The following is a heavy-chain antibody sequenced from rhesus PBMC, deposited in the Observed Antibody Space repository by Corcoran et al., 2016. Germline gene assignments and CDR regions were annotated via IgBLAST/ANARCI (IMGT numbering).Heavy chain of an antibody. J-gene: IGHJ6*01. CDR1: GFSLTTSGLG. V-gene: IGHV2-174*01. Sequence: QVTLKESGPALVKPTQPLTLTCTFPGFSLTTSGLGVGWIRPPPGKPLEWLALIYWDVDKRYSTSLKSRLTISKDTSKNQVVLTMTHIDPLDTATYYCARYDRKGGTYGLDSWGQGVVVTVSS. D-gene: IGHD3-28*01. CDR2: IYWDVDK. CDR3: ARYDRKGGTYGLDS.